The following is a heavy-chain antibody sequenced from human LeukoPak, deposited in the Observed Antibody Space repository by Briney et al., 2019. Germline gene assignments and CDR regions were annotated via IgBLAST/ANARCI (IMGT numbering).Heavy chain of an antibody. J-gene: IGHJ4*02. D-gene: IGHD3-10*01. CDR1: GGSISSGGYS. Sequence: SQTLSLTCAVSGGSISSGGYSWSWLRQPPGTGLEWIGYIYHSGSAYYNPSLKSRVTISVDRSKNQFSLKLSSVTAADTAVYYCARNDDSGSVLDYWGQGTLVTVSS. V-gene: IGHV4-30-2*01. CDR2: IYHSGSA. CDR3: ARNDDSGSVLDY.